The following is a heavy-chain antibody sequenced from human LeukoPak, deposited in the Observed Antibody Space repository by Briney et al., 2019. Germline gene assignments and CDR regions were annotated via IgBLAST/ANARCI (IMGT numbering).Heavy chain of an antibody. CDR3: AKFPVPDPTDLDIFDS. V-gene: IGHV3-23*01. Sequence: GGSLRLPCAASGFTFSSYAMSWVRQAPGKGLEWVSTISGRGSSTYYADSVKGRFTISRDTSKNTLYLQMNSLSTEDTAVYSCAKFPVPDPTDLDIFDSWGQGTLVTVSS. D-gene: IGHD3-9*01. CDR1: GFTFSSYA. CDR2: ISGRGSST. J-gene: IGHJ4*02.